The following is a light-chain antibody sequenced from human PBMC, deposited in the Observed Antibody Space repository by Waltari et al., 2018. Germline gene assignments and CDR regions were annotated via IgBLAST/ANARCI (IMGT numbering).Light chain of an antibody. CDR3: QVWDSKSYQVV. CDR2: DEG. V-gene: IGLV3-21*02. Sequence: SYVLTQSPSVSVAPGQTARITCGGHHIGDKRVNWYHQRPGQAPVEVVYDEGDRPSGIPERISGSNSENTATLTISRVEAGDEGDYYCQVWDSKSYQVVFGGGTRLTVL. CDR1: HIGDKR. J-gene: IGLJ2*01.